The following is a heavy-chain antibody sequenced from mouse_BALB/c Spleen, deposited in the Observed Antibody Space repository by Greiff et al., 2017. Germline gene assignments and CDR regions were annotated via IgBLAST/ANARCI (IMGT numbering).Heavy chain of an antibody. Sequence: VQLQQSGPELVKPGASMKISCKASGYSFTGYTMNWVKQSHGKNLEWFGLINPYNGGTSYNQKFKGKATLTVDKSSSTAYMELLSLTSEDSAVYYCARDYRYDWSWFAYWGQGTLVTVSA. CDR2: INPYNGGT. J-gene: IGHJ3*01. CDR3: ARDYRYDWSWFAY. V-gene: IGHV1-18*01. D-gene: IGHD2-14*01. CDR1: GYSFTGYT.